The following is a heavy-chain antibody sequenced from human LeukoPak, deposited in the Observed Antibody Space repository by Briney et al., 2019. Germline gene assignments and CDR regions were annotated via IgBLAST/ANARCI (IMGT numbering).Heavy chain of an antibody. CDR3: AKAGFRCSSTSCYKYFQH. CDR1: GFTFSSYG. D-gene: IGHD2-2*02. V-gene: IGHV3-30*18. CDR2: ISYDGSNK. J-gene: IGHJ1*01. Sequence: GGSLRLSCAASGFTFSSYGMHWVRQAPGKGLEWVAVISYDGSNKYYADSVKGRFTISRDNSKNTLYLQMNSLRAEDTAVYYCAKAGFRCSSTSCYKYFQHWGQGTLVTVSS.